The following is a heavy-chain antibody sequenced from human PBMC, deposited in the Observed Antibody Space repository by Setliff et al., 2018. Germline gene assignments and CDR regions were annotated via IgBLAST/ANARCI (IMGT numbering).Heavy chain of an antibody. D-gene: IGHD3-22*01. CDR2: IRHDGNNK. CDR1: GSSFSNYG. V-gene: IGHV3-30*02. CDR3: AKELIEVLMTGLEF. Sequence: AGESLKISCATSGSSFSNYGMHWVRQAPGKGLEWVSFIRHDGNNKYYKDSVRGRFTISRDNSKNTVYLQMNSLRPEDTAVYLCAKELIEVLMTGLEFWGQGAMVTVSS. J-gene: IGHJ4*02.